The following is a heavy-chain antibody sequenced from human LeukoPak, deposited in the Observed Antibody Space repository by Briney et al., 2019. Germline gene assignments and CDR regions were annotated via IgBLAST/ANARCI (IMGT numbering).Heavy chain of an antibody. D-gene: IGHD3-16*02. CDR2: GST. Sequence: SETLSLTCTVSGYSISSGYYWGWIRQPPGKGLEWLGSTYRIPPLKSRVTISVDTSRNQFSLRLSSVTAADTAVYFCARVFGRYQEAMDVWGQGTTVTVSS. CDR1: GYSISSGYY. V-gene: IGHV4-38-2*02. J-gene: IGHJ6*02. CDR3: ARVFGRYQEAMDV.